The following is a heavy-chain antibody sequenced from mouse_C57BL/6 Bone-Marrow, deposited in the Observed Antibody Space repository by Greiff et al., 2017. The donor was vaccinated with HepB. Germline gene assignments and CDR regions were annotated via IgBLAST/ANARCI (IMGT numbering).Heavy chain of an antibody. J-gene: IGHJ1*03. D-gene: IGHD1-1*01. CDR1: GYSITSGYY. CDR2: ISYDGSN. CDR3: ARMTTVVATHWYFDV. Sequence: EVQLQQSGPGLVKPSQSLSLTCSVTGYSITSGYYWNWIRQFPGNKLEWMGYISYDGSNNYNPSLKNRISITRDTSKNQFFLKLNSVTTEDTATYYCARMTTVVATHWYFDVWGTGTTVTVSS. V-gene: IGHV3-6*01.